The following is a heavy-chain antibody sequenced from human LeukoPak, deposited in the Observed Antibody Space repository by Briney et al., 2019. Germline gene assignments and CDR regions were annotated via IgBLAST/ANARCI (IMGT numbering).Heavy chain of an antibody. CDR1: RYTFTSYD. CDR2: MNPNSGNT. J-gene: IGHJ4*02. Sequence: WASVNVSCKPSRYTFTSYDINWVRQATGQGLEWMGWMNPNSGNTGYTQKFQGTGTMTRNTSISTVYMELRSLRSDDTAVYYCERDDIVVVPAAMGFDYWGQGTLVTVSS. V-gene: IGHV1-8*01. D-gene: IGHD2-2*01. CDR3: ERDDIVVVPAAMGFDY.